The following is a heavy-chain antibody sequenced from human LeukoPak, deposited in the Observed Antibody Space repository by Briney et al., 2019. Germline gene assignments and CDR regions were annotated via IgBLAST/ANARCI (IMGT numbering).Heavy chain of an antibody. D-gene: IGHD5-18*01. CDR1: GGSISSSSYY. CDR2: IYHRGST. J-gene: IGHJ4*02. V-gene: IGHV4-39*01. Sequence: PSETLSLNCTVSGGSISSSSYYWGWIRQPPGKGLEWIGSIYHRGSTNYNPSLKSRVTISVDTSKNLFSLKLSSVTAADTAVYYCARAVISYGSGGFDYWGQGTLVTVSS. CDR3: ARAVISYGSGGFDY.